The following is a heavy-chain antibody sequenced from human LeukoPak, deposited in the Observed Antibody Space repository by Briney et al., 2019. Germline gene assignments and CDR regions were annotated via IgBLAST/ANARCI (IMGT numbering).Heavy chain of an antibody. Sequence: GGSLRLSCAASGFTFSSYWMSWVRQAPGKGLEWVANIKQDGSEKYYVDSVKGRFTISRDNAKNSLYLQMNSLRAEDTALYYCAREGPYGSGSYYYYMDVWGKGTTVTVSS. CDR1: GFTFSSYW. CDR2: IKQDGSEK. V-gene: IGHV3-7*03. D-gene: IGHD3-10*01. J-gene: IGHJ6*03. CDR3: AREGPYGSGSYYYYMDV.